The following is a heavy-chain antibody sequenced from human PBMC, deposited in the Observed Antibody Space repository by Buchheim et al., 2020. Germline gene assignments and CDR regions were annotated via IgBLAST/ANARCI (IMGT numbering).Heavy chain of an antibody. Sequence: QVQLVQSGAEVKKPGASVKVSCKASGYTFTSYDINWVRQATGQGLEWMGWINPNSGGTNYAQKFQGRVTMTRDTSISTAYMELSRLRSDDTAVYYCARAGATVTIFGVAMYNWFDPWGQGTL. J-gene: IGHJ5*02. CDR2: INPNSGGT. CDR1: GYTFTSYD. D-gene: IGHD3-3*01. CDR3: ARAGATVTIFGVAMYNWFDP. V-gene: IGHV1-2*02.